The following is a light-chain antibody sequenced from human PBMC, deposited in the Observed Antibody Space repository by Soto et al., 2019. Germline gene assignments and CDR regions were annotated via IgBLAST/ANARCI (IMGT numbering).Light chain of an antibody. CDR3: NSYADSNTYV. V-gene: IGLV2-8*01. Sequence: QSALTQPASVSGSPGQSITIYCSGTSSDVGGYGYVSWYQQHPGKAPKLIIYDVSQRPSGVPDRFSGSKSGNTASLTVSGLQAEDEADYYCNSYADSNTYVFGTGTKLTVL. CDR2: DVS. J-gene: IGLJ1*01. CDR1: SSDVGGYGY.